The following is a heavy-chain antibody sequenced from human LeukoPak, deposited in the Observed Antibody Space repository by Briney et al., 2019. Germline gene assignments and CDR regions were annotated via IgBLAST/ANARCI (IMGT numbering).Heavy chain of an antibody. Sequence: GGSLRLSCAASGFTFSSYAMSWVRQAPGKGLEWVSGINWNGGSTGYADPVKGRFTISRDNAKNSLYLQMSSLRTEDTALYYCARSRYDSSGYFDGPFDYWGQGTLVTVSS. CDR1: GFTFSSYA. CDR3: ARSRYDSSGYFDGPFDY. J-gene: IGHJ4*02. V-gene: IGHV3-20*04. D-gene: IGHD3-22*01. CDR2: INWNGGST.